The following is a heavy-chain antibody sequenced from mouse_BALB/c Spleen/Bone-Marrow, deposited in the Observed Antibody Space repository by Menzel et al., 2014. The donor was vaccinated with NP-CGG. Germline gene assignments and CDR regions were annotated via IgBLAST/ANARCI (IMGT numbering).Heavy chain of an antibody. CDR2: INPSNGGT. J-gene: IGHJ3*01. CDR3: TREGDSPFAY. V-gene: IGHV1S81*02. D-gene: IGHD2-13*01. CDR1: GYTFTSYY. Sequence: LVESGAEPVKPGASVKLSCKASGYTFTSYYMYWVKQRPGQGLEWIGEINPSNGGTNFNEKFKSKATLTVDKSSSTAYMQLSSLTSEDSAVYYCTREGDSPFAYWGQGTLVTVSA.